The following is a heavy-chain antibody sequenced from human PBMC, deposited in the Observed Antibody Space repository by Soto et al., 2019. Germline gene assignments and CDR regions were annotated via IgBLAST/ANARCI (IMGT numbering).Heavy chain of an antibody. V-gene: IGHV4-34*01. CDR2: IYHSGST. Sequence: SETLSLTCAVYGGSFSGYYWSWIRQPPGKGLEWIGEIYHSGSTNYNPSLKSRVTISVDKSKNQFSLKLSSVTAADTAVYYCARDLAAAAYWGQGTLVTVSS. CDR3: ARDLAAAAY. J-gene: IGHJ4*02. D-gene: IGHD6-13*01. CDR1: GGSFSGYY.